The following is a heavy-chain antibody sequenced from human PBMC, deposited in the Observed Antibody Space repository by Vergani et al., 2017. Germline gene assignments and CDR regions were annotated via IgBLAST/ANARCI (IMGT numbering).Heavy chain of an antibody. D-gene: IGHD3-10*01. J-gene: IGHJ6*03. Sequence: QVQLPESGPGLVKPSETLSLTCTVSGGSISSHYWSWIRQPPGKGLEWIGYIYYSGSTNYNPSLKSRVTISVDTSKNQFSLKLSSVTAADTAVYYCARDGRDYGSGSYYRDYYYYYMDVWGKGTTVTVSS. V-gene: IGHV4-59*11. CDR1: GGSISSHY. CDR2: IYYSGST. CDR3: ARDGRDYGSGSYYRDYYYYYMDV.